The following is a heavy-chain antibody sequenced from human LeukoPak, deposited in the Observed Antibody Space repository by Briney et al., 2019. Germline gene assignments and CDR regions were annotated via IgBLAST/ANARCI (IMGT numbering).Heavy chain of an antibody. V-gene: IGHV3-48*01. Sequence: GGSLRLSCVASGFSFSTFSMNWVRQAPGKGLEWISYIKNTGETIYYADSVKGRFTISRDNSKNTLYLQMNSLRAEDTAVYYCALLVFDYWGQGTLVTVSS. CDR3: ALLVFDY. CDR1: GFSFSTFS. J-gene: IGHJ4*02. CDR2: IKNTGETI. D-gene: IGHD2-15*01.